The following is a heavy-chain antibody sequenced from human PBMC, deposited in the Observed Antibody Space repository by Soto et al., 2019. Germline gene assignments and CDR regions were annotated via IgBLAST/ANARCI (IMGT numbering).Heavy chain of an antibody. V-gene: IGHV3-33*01. CDR3: ARDGDYYDSSGYSWGGAFDI. CDR1: GFTFSSYG. J-gene: IGHJ3*02. D-gene: IGHD3-22*01. CDR2: IWYDGSNK. Sequence: GGSLRLSCAASGFTFSSYGMHWVRQAPGKGLEWVAVIWYDGSNKYYADSVKGRFTISRDNSKNTLYLQMNSLRAEDTAVYYCARDGDYYDSSGYSWGGAFDIWGQGTMVTVSS.